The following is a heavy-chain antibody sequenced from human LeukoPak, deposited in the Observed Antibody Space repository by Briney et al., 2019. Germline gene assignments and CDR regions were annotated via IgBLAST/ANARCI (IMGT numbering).Heavy chain of an antibody. D-gene: IGHD6-6*01. J-gene: IGHJ4*02. Sequence: GASVKVSCKASGGTFISYAISWVRQAPGQGLEWMGGIIPIFGTANYAQKFQGRVTITADESTGTAYMELSSLRSEDTAVYYCAKAGEYSSSGGIDYWGQGTLVTVSS. V-gene: IGHV1-69*13. CDR3: AKAGEYSSSGGIDY. CDR1: GGTFISYA. CDR2: IIPIFGTA.